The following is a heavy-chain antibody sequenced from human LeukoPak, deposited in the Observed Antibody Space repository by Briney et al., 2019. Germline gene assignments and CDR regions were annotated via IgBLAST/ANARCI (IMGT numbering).Heavy chain of an antibody. Sequence: PSETLSLTCTVSGGSIRSGSHYWAWIRPPPGKGLGWIGSIYYSGSTYYNPSLENRVTISIDTSKNHFSLKLSSLSAADTSVYYCAKRDDSGGNLVDLWGQGTLVTVS. CDR2: IYYSGST. CDR3: AKRDDSGGNLVDL. V-gene: IGHV4-39*02. D-gene: IGHD3-22*01. J-gene: IGHJ4*02. CDR1: GGSIRSGSHY.